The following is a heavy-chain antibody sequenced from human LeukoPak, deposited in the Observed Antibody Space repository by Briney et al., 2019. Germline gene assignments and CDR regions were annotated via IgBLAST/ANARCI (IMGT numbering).Heavy chain of an antibody. J-gene: IGHJ4*02. CDR3: ARGLDTAMVNPFDY. CDR1: GSTFSSYS. CDR2: ISSSSSYI. Sequence: GGSLRLSCAASGSTFSSYSMNWVRQAPGKGLEWVSSISSSSSYIYYADSVKGRFTISRDNAKNSLYLQVNSLRAEDTAVYYCARGLDTAMVNPFDYWGRGTLVTVSS. V-gene: IGHV3-21*01. D-gene: IGHD5-18*01.